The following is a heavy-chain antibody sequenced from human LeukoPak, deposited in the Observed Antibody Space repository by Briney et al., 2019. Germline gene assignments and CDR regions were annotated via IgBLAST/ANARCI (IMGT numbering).Heavy chain of an antibody. J-gene: IGHJ4*02. Sequence: GGSLRLSCAASGFTFSSYAMHWVRQAPGKGLEWVAVISYDGSNKYYADSVKGRFTISRDNSKNMLYLQMNSLRAEDTAVYYCARPLNYDILTGYLDYWGQGTLVTVSS. CDR2: ISYDGSNK. D-gene: IGHD3-9*01. CDR3: ARPLNYDILTGYLDY. V-gene: IGHV3-30*04. CDR1: GFTFSSYA.